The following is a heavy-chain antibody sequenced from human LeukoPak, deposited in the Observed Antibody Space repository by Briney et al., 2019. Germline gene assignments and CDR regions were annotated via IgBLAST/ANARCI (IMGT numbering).Heavy chain of an antibody. CDR2: ISSSSSYI. V-gene: IGHV3-21*01. D-gene: IGHD3-22*01. J-gene: IGHJ4*02. CDR1: GFTFSSYS. CDR3: ARGRGIGGFYYYFDY. Sequence: GGSLRLSCAASGFTFSSYSMNWVRQAPGKGLEWVSSISSSSSYIYYADSVKGRFTISRDNSKSTLYLQMNSLRAEDTAVYYCARGRGIGGFYYYFDYWGQGTLVTVSS.